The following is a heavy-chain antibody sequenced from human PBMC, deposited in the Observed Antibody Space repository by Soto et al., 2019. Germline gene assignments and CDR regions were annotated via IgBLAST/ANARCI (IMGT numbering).Heavy chain of an antibody. J-gene: IGHJ4*02. Sequence: PSETLSLTCAVYGGSFSGYYWSWIRQPPGKGLEWIEEINHSGSTNYNPSLKSRVTISVDTSKNQFSLKLSSVTAADTAVYYCARRYSSSWYNYFDYWGQGTLVTVSS. V-gene: IGHV4-34*01. CDR1: GGSFSGYY. CDR3: ARRYSSSWYNYFDY. CDR2: INHSGST. D-gene: IGHD6-13*01.